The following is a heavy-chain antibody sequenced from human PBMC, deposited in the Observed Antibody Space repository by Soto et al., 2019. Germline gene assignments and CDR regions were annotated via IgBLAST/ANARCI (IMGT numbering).Heavy chain of an antibody. CDR1: GFPFWTYS. J-gene: IGHJ3*01. V-gene: IGHV3-23*01. Sequence: EVKLLESGGGLVQPGGSMRLSCEASGFPFWTYSMSWVRQAPRKGLEWVSGISGSGTATYYTDSVKGRFTVSRDNSKDTCFLQMNTLRVEDTAVYYCAKTRLYDNNAYHRDGFDVWGPGTAVTVSS. D-gene: IGHD3-22*01. CDR2: ISGSGTAT. CDR3: AKTRLYDNNAYHRDGFDV.